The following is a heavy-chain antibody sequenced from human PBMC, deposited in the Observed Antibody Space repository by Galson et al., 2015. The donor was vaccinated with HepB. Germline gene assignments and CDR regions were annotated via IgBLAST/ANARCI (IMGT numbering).Heavy chain of an antibody. D-gene: IGHD6-13*01. V-gene: IGHV3-33*01. CDR1: GFTFSSYG. CDR2: IWYGGSNK. Sequence: SLRLSCAASGFTFSSYGMHWVRQAPGKGLEWVAVIWYGGSNKYYADSVKGRFTISRDNSKNTLYLQMNSLRAEDTAVYYCARDGGSAAPYGMDVWGQGTLVTVSS. J-gene: IGHJ6*02. CDR3: ARDGGSAAPYGMDV.